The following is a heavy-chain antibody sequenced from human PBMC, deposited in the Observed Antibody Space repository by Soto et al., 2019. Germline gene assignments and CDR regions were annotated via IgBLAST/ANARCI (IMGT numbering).Heavy chain of an antibody. J-gene: IGHJ4*02. D-gene: IGHD3-22*01. CDR3: ARDLQNYDSSGYFDY. CDR1: GFTFRSYA. CDR2: IWYDGTDK. Sequence: QLVESGGGVVQPGRSQRLSCAASGFTFRSYAMHWVRQAPGKGLEWVAVIWYDGTDKYYADSVKGRFTISRDNSKNTLYLQMHSLRAEDTAVYYCARDLQNYDSSGYFDYWGQGTLVTVSS. V-gene: IGHV3-33*01.